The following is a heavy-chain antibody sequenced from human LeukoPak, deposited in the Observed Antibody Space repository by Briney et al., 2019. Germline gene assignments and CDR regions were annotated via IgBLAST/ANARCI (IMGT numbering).Heavy chain of an antibody. V-gene: IGHV4-34*01. D-gene: IGHD3-10*01. Sequence: SETLSLTCAVYGGSFSGYYWSWIRQPPGKGLEWIGEINHSGSTNYNPSLKSRVTISVDTSKNQFSLKLSSVTAADTAVYYCARGPYGAFDIWGQGTMVTVSS. CDR2: INHSGST. CDR1: GGSFSGYY. J-gene: IGHJ3*02. CDR3: ARGPYGAFDI.